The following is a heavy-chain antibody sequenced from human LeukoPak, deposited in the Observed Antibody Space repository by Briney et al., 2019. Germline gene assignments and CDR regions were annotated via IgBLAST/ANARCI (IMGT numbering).Heavy chain of an antibody. J-gene: IGHJ4*02. CDR2: IKQDGSEK. CDR3: ARGLGNTGNYFDY. V-gene: IGHV3-7*01. CDR1: GFTFSTYW. D-gene: IGHD2-8*02. Sequence: PGGSLRLSCAASGFTFSTYWISWVRQAPGKGLEWVANIKQDGSEKYYVDSVKGRLTISRDNAKNSLYLQMNSLRAEDTAVYYCARGLGNTGNYFDYWGQGTLVTVSS.